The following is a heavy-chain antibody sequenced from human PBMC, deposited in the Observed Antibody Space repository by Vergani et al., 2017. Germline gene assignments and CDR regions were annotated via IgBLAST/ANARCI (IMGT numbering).Heavy chain of an antibody. D-gene: IGHD4-17*01. J-gene: IGHJ6*02. CDR2: ISSSGSTI. V-gene: IGHV3-11*04. Sequence: QVQLQQWGAGLLKPSETLSLTCAVYGGSFSGYYWSWIRQPPGKGLEWVSYISSSGSTIYYADSVKGRFTISRDNAKNSLYLQMNSLRAEDTAVDYCAGGPDYGDPRDHYYYYGMDVWAKGPRSPSP. CDR1: GGSFSGYY. CDR3: AGGPDYGDPRDHYYYYGMDV.